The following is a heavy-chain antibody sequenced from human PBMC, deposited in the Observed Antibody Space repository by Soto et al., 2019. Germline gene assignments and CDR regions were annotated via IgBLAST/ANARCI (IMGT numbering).Heavy chain of an antibody. CDR1: GFSLSTSGVG. CDR3: ARAHCSNGICYAFDI. V-gene: IGHV4-61*05. D-gene: IGHD2-8*01. Sequence: SGPTLVNPTQTLTLTCTFSGFSLSTSGVGVGWIRQPPGKGLEWIGYIHHSGDTDYNPSLKSRVTISVDRPQNQLSLKLTSVTTADTAVYYCARAHCSNGICYAFDIWGPGTKVTVSS. J-gene: IGHJ3*02. CDR2: IHHSGDT.